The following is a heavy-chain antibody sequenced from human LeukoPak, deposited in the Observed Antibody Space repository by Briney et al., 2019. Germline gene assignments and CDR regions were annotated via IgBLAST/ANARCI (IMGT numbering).Heavy chain of an antibody. Sequence: PSETLSLTCTVSGGSISSSSYYWGWIRQPPGKGLEWIGSIYYSGSTYYNPSLKSRVTISVDTSKNQFSLKLSSVTAADTAVYYCASLKGDIVVVVAAAFDYWGQGTLVTVSS. D-gene: IGHD2-15*01. CDR3: ASLKGDIVVVVAAAFDY. CDR1: GGSISSSSYY. J-gene: IGHJ4*02. V-gene: IGHV4-39*01. CDR2: IYYSGST.